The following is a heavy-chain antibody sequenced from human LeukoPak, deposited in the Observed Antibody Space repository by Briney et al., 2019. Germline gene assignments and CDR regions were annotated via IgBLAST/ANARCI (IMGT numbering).Heavy chain of an antibody. J-gene: IGHJ4*02. CDR2: IYTSGST. CDR3: ARQVRGCSSTSCYPHFDY. D-gene: IGHD2-2*01. CDR1: GGSISSYY. Sequence: SETLSLTCTVSGGSISSYYWSWIRQPAGKGLEWIGRIYTSGSTNYNPSLKSRVTISVDTSKNQFSLKLSSVTAADTAVYYCARQVRGCSSTSCYPHFDYWGQGTLVTVSS. V-gene: IGHV4-4*07.